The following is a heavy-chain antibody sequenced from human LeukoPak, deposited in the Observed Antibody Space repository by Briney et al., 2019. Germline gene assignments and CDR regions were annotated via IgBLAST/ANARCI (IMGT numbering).Heavy chain of an antibody. D-gene: IGHD3-22*01. V-gene: IGHV1-2*02. Sequence: ASVKVSCKASGYTFTGYYMNWVRQAPGQGLEWMGWINPNSGGTNYAQKFQGRVTMTRDTSISTAYMELSRLTSDDTAVYYCARKTDYYDSSGYFVSGFIFFDYWGQGTLVTVSS. J-gene: IGHJ4*02. CDR3: ARKTDYYDSSGYFVSGFIFFDY. CDR2: INPNSGGT. CDR1: GYTFTGYY.